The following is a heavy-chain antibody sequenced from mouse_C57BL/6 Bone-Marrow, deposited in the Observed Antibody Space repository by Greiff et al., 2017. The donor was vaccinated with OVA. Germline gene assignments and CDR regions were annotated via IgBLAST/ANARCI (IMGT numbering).Heavy chain of an antibody. Sequence: VQLQQPGAELVKPGASVKLSCKASGYTFTSYWMHWVKQRPGQGLEWIGMIHPNSGSTNYNEKFKSKATLTVDKSSSTAYMQLSSLTSEDSAVYYWGRGGIYYGNYDFFYAMDYWGQGTSVTVSS. J-gene: IGHJ4*01. CDR3: GRGGIYYGNYDFFYAMDY. V-gene: IGHV1-64*01. CDR2: IHPNSGST. D-gene: IGHD2-1*01. CDR1: GYTFTSYW.